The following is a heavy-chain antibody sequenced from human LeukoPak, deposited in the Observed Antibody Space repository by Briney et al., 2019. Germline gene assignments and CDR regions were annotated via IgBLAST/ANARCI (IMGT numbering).Heavy chain of an antibody. CDR2: IYPDDSDT. J-gene: IGHJ5*02. D-gene: IGHD3-10*01. CDR3: ARQRGSSGTINWLDP. Sequence: GESLKISCQGSGYSFSTYWIGWVRQLPGEGLECMAVIYPDDSDTRYSPSFQGQVTISADRSIRTAYLQWTSLKASDTAMYYCARQRGSSGTINWLDPWGLETLVTVSS. V-gene: IGHV5-51*01. CDR1: GYSFSTYW.